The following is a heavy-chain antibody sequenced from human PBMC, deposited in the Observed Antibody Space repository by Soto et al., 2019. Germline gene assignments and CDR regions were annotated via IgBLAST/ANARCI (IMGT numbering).Heavy chain of an antibody. Sequence: QVQLVESGGGVVQPGKSLRLACLASGFTFSNYGMHWVRQAPGEGLEWVAVIVYDEDNIYYADSVKGRFTISRYNSKNTLYLQMNSLRPEDTAVYFCARSGTTVTTFWYFDLWGRGTLVTVSS. J-gene: IGHJ2*01. CDR1: GFTFSNYG. V-gene: IGHV3-30*03. CDR2: IVYDEDNI. D-gene: IGHD4-17*01. CDR3: ARSGTTVTTFWYFDL.